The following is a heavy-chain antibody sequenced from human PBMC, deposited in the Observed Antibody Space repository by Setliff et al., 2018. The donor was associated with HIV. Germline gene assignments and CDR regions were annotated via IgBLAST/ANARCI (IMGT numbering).Heavy chain of an antibody. V-gene: IGHV3-48*01. D-gene: IGHD6-13*01. J-gene: IGHJ5*02. CDR2: ISSSDTTI. CDR3: ARDWVGYSSSWRNWFDP. CDR1: GFTFSSYS. Sequence: GVLRLSCAASGFTFSSYSMNWVRQTPGKGLEWVSYISSSDTTIYYADSVKGRFTISRDNAKNSLYLQMNSLRAEDTAVYYCARDWVGYSSSWRNWFDPWGQGTLVTVSS.